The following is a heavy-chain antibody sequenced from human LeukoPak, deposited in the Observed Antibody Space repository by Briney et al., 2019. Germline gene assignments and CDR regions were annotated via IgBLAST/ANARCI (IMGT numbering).Heavy chain of an antibody. CDR1: GGSISRFY. D-gene: IGHD5-24*01. J-gene: IGHJ4*02. Sequence: KPLETLSLTCTVSGGSISRFYWSWIRQPPGKALEWIGYIYYSGSTNYNPSLGSRVTMSVDTSKNQFSLKLNSVTAADTAVYYCARNSRDGDNWEYHYFDYWGQGTLVTVSS. CDR3: ARNSRDGDNWEYHYFDY. V-gene: IGHV4-59*08. CDR2: IYYSGST.